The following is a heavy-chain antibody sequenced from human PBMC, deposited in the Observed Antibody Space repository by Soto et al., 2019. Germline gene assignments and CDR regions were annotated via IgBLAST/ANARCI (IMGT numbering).Heavy chain of an antibody. V-gene: IGHV3-30*18. CDR3: AKDRGYSNYLKLFDY. CDR2: ISYDGSNK. J-gene: IGHJ4*02. Sequence: GGSLRLSCAASGFTFSSYGMHWVRQAPGKGLEWVAVISYDGSNKYYADSVKGRFTISRDNSKNTLYLQMNSLRAEDTAVYYCAKDRGYSNYLKLFDYWGQGTLVTVSS. D-gene: IGHD4-4*01. CDR1: GFTFSSYG.